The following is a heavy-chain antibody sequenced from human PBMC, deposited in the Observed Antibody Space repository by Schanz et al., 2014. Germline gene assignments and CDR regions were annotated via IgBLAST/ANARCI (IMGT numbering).Heavy chain of an antibody. J-gene: IGHJ4*02. D-gene: IGHD7-27*01. CDR1: GFTVNTNY. Sequence: EVQLVESGGGLIQPGGSLRLSCAVSGFTVNTNYMSWVRQAPGKGLEWEDFIRSKTNGGTTEYAAAVKGRFSIPREDSKDTAYLQMNSLRTEDTAVYYCNTEVKWGPLRGRDDYWGQGTLVTVSS. CDR2: IRSKTNGGTT. V-gene: IGHV3-49*04. CDR3: NTEVKWGPLRGRDDY.